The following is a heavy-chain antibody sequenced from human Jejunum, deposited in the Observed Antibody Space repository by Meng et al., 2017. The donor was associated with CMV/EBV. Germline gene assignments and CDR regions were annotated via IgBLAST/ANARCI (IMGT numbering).Heavy chain of an antibody. V-gene: IGHV1-69*04. CDR3: ARVGTDYCHGY. CDR2: IITVLGVA. CDR1: THHSYA. D-gene: IGHD4-11*01. J-gene: IGHJ4*02. Sequence: THHSYAISWVRQAPGQGREWMGKIITVLGVANYAQRFQGRVTLTADKSTSTVYMEMSSLRSEDTAVYYCARVGTDYCHGYWGQGTLVTVSS.